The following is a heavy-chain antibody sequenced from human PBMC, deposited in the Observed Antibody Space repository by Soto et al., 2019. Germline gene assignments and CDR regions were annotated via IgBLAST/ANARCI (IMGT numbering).Heavy chain of an antibody. CDR2: ISSSSSYI. CDR1: GFTFSSYS. V-gene: IGHV3-21*01. J-gene: IGHJ4*02. D-gene: IGHD1-26*01. CDR3: ARDLSFVGGSSFFDY. Sequence: PGGSLRLSCAASGFTFSSYSMNWVRQAPGKGLEWVSSISSSSSYIYYADSVKGRFTISRDNAKNSLYLQMNSLRAEDTAVCYCARDLSFVGGSSFFDYWGQGTLVTVSS.